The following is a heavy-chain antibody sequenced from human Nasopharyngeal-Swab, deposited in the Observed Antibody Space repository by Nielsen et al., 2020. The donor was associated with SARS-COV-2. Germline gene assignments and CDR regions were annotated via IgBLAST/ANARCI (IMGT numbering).Heavy chain of an antibody. V-gene: IGHV3-30*18. Sequence: GESLKISCAASGFTFSSYGMHWVRQAPGKGLEWVAVISYDGSNKYYADSVKGRFTISRDNSKNTLYLQMNSLRVEDTAVYYCAKSGFDYWGQGTLVTVSS. CDR1: GFTFSSYG. CDR2: ISYDGSNK. CDR3: AKSGFDY. J-gene: IGHJ4*02.